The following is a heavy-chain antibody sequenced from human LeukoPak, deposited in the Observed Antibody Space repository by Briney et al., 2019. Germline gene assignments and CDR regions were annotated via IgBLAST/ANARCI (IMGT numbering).Heavy chain of an antibody. Sequence: GGSLRLSCAGSGFTLSSYWIHWVRQGPGKGLVWVSRINTDGSTTTYGDSVKGRFTISRDNAKNTVFLQMNSLRAEDTAVYYCARAGSYRFDYWGQGTLVTVSS. D-gene: IGHD1-26*01. J-gene: IGHJ4*02. CDR1: GFTLSSYW. V-gene: IGHV3-74*01. CDR2: INTDGSTT. CDR3: ARAGSYRFDY.